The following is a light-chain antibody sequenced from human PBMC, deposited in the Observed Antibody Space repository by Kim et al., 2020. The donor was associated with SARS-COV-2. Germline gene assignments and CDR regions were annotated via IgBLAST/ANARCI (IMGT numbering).Light chain of an antibody. J-gene: IGKJ4*01. CDR2: DAT. V-gene: IGKV3D-11*02. CDR3: QQGSHWPT. Sequence: SLAPEKRATLSCRASQSVDSLLSWYQQKPGQVPRLLIYDATKRAAGIPARFSASEAGNDFTLTISSLEPEDVAVYYCQQGSHWPTFGGGTKVDIK. CDR1: QSVDSL.